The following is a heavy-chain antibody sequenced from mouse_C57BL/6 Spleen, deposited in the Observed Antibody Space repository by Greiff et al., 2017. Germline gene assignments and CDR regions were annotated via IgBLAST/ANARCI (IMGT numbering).Heavy chain of an antibody. CDR3: ARSRIYYYGSNLWYFDV. CDR1: GYTFTSYW. V-gene: IGHV1-55*01. J-gene: IGHJ1*03. D-gene: IGHD1-1*01. CDR2: IYPGSGST. Sequence: QVQLQQPGAELVKPGASVKMSCKASGYTFTSYWINWVKQRPGQGLEWIGDIYPGSGSTNYNEKFKSKATLTVDTSTSTAYMQLSSLTSEDSAVYYCARSRIYYYGSNLWYFDVWGTGTTVTVAS.